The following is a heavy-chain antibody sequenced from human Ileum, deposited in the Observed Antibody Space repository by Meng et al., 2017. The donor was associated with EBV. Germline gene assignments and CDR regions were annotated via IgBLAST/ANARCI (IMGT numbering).Heavy chain of an antibody. Sequence: HVSVQQRGSGVWKSMATPATPVYVYGGSFSAFYWSGLRLLPGQWLEWIGEINHSGSTNCNPSLKSRVTISVDTSKNQFSLKLSSVTAADTAVYYCARGHDYGDYASDYWGQGTLVTVSS. D-gene: IGHD4-17*01. CDR3: ARGHDYGDYASDY. V-gene: IGHV4-34*01. CDR1: GGSFSAFY. CDR2: INHSGST. J-gene: IGHJ4*02.